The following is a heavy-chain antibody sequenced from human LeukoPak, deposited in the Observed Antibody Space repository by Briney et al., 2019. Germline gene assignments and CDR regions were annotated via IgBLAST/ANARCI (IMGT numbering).Heavy chain of an antibody. Sequence: GGSLRLSCAASGFTFSSYAMSWVRQAPGKGLEWVSAISGSGGSTYYADSVKGRFTISRDNAKNSLYLQMNSLRAEDTAVYYCARNYYCYYMDVWGKGTTVTVSS. CDR2: ISGSGGST. CDR1: GFTFSSYA. CDR3: ARNYYCYYMDV. V-gene: IGHV3-23*01. J-gene: IGHJ6*03.